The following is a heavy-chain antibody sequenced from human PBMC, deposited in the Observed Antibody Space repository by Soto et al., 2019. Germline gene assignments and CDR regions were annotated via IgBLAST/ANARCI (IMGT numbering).Heavy chain of an antibody. Sequence: SETLSLTCTVSGGSISSYYWSWIRQPPGKGLEWIGYIYYSGSTNYNPSLKSRVTISVDTSKNQFSLKLSSVTAADTAVYYCARADCSGGSCYPEDYWGQGTLVTVSS. CDR3: ARADCSGGSCYPEDY. CDR1: GGSISSYY. D-gene: IGHD2-15*01. J-gene: IGHJ4*02. V-gene: IGHV4-59*08. CDR2: IYYSGST.